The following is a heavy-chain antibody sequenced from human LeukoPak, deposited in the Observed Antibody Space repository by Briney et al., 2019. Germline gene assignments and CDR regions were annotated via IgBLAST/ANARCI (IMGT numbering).Heavy chain of an antibody. Sequence: ASVKVSCKASGYTFTSYGISWVRQAPGQGLEWMGWISGYNGNTNYAQKLQGRVTMTTDTSTSTAYMELRSLRSDDTAVYYCARWGRYCSGGSCYSDYWGQGTLVTVSS. CDR1: GYTFTSYG. CDR2: ISGYNGNT. CDR3: ARWGRYCSGGSCYSDY. D-gene: IGHD2-15*01. J-gene: IGHJ4*02. V-gene: IGHV1-18*01.